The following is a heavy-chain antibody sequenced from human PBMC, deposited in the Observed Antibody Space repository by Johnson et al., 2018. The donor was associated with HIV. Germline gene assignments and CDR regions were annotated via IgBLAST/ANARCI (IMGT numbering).Heavy chain of an antibody. CDR3: ARGRGSGRDAFDI. CDR2: IYSGGST. V-gene: IGHV3-53*01. Sequence: VQLVESGGGVVRPGGSLRLSCAASGFTVSSNYMSWVRQAPGKGLEWVSVIYSGGSTYYADSVKGRFTISRDNSKNTLYLQMNSLRAEDTAVYYCARGRGSGRDAFDIWGQGTMVTVSS. CDR1: GFTVSSNY. D-gene: IGHD3-10*01. J-gene: IGHJ3*02.